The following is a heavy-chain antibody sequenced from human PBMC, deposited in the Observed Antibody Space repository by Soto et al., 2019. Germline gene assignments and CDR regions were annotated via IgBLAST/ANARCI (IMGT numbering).Heavy chain of an antibody. CDR3: ASIYDSSGYYYGNNWFDP. D-gene: IGHD3-22*01. V-gene: IGHV4-31*03. Sequence: SETLSLTCTVSGGSISSGDYYWSWIRQHPGKGLEWIGYIYYSGSTYYNPSLKSRVTISVDTSKNQFSLKLSSVTAADTAVYYCASIYDSSGYYYGNNWFDPWGQGTPVTVSS. CDR2: IYYSGST. CDR1: GGSISSGDYY. J-gene: IGHJ5*02.